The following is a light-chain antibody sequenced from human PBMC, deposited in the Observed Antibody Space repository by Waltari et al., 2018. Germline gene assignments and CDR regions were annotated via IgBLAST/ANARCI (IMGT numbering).Light chain of an antibody. Sequence: LVLTQSPGTLSLSPGERATLSCRASQSIRTFLAWYQQRPGQAPRLLIYATSSRATGIPDRFSGSGSGTDFSLTISRLEPEDFAVYYCQHYVRLPATFGQGTKVEIK. V-gene: IGKV3-20*01. CDR2: ATS. J-gene: IGKJ1*01. CDR1: QSIRTF. CDR3: QHYVRLPAT.